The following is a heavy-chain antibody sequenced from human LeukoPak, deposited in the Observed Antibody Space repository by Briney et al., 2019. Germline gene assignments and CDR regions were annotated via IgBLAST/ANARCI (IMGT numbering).Heavy chain of an antibody. CDR2: ISRNGGST. CDR3: ARQAAGVVY. D-gene: IGHD6-13*01. J-gene: IGHJ4*02. Sequence: GGSLRLSCAASGFTFSTFAMQWVRQAPGKGLEYVSGISRNGGSTYYADSVKGRFTISRDNSKNTLYLQMGSLRAEDMAVHYCARQAAGVVYWGQGTLVTVYS. CDR1: GFTFSTFA. V-gene: IGHV3-64*02.